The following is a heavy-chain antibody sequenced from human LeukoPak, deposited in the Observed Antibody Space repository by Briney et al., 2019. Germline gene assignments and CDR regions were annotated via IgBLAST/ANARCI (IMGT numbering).Heavy chain of an antibody. Sequence: GGSLRLSCAAPGFTLGDYYMSWIRQAPGKGLEWIAYTSISSSYTDYANSVKARFTNSRDNPKNSLYLQMNSRGAEDTAVYYCAREHRAAGVRAFDHWGQGTLVTVSS. J-gene: IGHJ4*02. CDR1: GFTLGDYY. D-gene: IGHD2-8*02. CDR2: TSISSSYT. CDR3: AREHRAAGVRAFDH. V-gene: IGHV3-11*05.